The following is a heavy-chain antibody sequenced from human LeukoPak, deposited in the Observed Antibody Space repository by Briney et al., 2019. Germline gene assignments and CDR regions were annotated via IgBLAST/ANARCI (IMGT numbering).Heavy chain of an antibody. J-gene: IGHJ4*02. CDR1: GFIFSHYA. D-gene: IGHD3-22*01. Sequence: PGGSLRLSCAASGFIFSHYAMHWVRQAPGKGLEWVAVISYDGSNKYYADSVKGRFTISRDNSKNTLYLQMNSLRAEDTAVYYCAKDSAPPFDSSGYSKGNYFDYWGQGTLVTVSS. CDR3: AKDSAPPFDSSGYSKGNYFDY. V-gene: IGHV3-30*04. CDR2: ISYDGSNK.